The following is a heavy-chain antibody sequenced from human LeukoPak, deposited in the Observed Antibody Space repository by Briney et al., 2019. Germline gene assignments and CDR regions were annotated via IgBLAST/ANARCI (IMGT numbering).Heavy chain of an antibody. J-gene: IGHJ5*02. V-gene: IGHV4-61*05. Sequence: SETLSLTCTVSGGSISSSSSYWGWIRQPPGKGLEWIGYMYYSGSTNYNPSLKSRVTLSVDTSKNQFSLKLSSVTAADTAVYYCARSITAATMIRFDPWGQGTLVTVSS. D-gene: IGHD6-13*01. CDR1: GGSISSSSSY. CDR3: ARSITAATMIRFDP. CDR2: MYYSGST.